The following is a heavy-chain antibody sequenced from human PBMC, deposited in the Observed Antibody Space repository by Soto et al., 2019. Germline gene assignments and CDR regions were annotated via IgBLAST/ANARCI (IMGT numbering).Heavy chain of an antibody. Sequence: GASVKVSCKASGYTFTTYGISWVRQAPGQGLEWMGWISGYNGHTKYAQKFQGRVTMTTDTSTSTVYMDLRSLRSDDTAVYYCAREGEMPYYYYGLDVWGHGTTVTVSS. V-gene: IGHV1-18*01. CDR2: ISGYNGHT. CDR3: AREGEMPYYYYGLDV. CDR1: GYTFTTYG. J-gene: IGHJ6*02. D-gene: IGHD3-16*01.